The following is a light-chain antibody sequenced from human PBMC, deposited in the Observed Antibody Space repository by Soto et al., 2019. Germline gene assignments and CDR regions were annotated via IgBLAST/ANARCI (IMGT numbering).Light chain of an antibody. J-gene: IGKJ3*01. V-gene: IGKV1-33*01. CDR1: QDISNY. CDR3: QQYDNLSIT. CDR2: DAS. Sequence: DIQMTQSPSSLSASVGDRVTITCQASQDISNYLNWYQQKPGKAPKLLIYDASNLETGVPSRFSGSGSGTDFTFTISSLQPEDIATYYCQQYDNLSITFGPRTKVDIK.